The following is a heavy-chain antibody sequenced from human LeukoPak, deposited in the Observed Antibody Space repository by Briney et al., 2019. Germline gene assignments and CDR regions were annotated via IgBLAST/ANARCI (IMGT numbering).Heavy chain of an antibody. J-gene: IGHJ4*02. CDR1: GFTFSSNW. D-gene: IGHD5-24*01. V-gene: IGHV3-74*01. CDR3: TRPQDGYNSFDY. CDR2: INSDGGSR. Sequence: AGGSLRLSCAASGFTFSSNWMHWVRQAPGKGLVWVSRINSDGGSRSYVESVKGRFTISRDNAKNTLYLQMDSLRAEDTAVYYXTRPQDGYNSFDYWGQGTLVTVSS.